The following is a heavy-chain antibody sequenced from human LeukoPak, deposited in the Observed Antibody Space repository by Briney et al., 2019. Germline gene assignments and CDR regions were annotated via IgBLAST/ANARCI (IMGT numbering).Heavy chain of an antibody. Sequence: PSETLSLTCAVSGGSISSYYWSWIRQPPGKGLEWIGYIYYTGSTNYNPSLKSRVTISIDTSKNQFSLKLSSVTAADTAVYYCATRGSGSPPPHAFDIWGQGTMVTVSS. CDR1: GGSISSYY. V-gene: IGHV4-59*01. D-gene: IGHD3-10*01. J-gene: IGHJ3*02. CDR3: ATRGSGSPPPHAFDI. CDR2: IYYTGST.